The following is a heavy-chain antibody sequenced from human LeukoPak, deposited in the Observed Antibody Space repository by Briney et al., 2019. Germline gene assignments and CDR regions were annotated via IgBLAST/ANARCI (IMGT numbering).Heavy chain of an antibody. D-gene: IGHD2/OR15-2a*01. J-gene: IGHJ4*02. Sequence: SETLSLTCTVSGGSLSSGGSYWSWLRQHPGKGLEWIGYIYYSGSTYYNPSLKSRVTISVYTSKNQSSLKLSSVTAADTAVYYCARREYYFDYWGQGTLVTVSS. CDR1: GGSLSSGGSY. CDR3: ARREYYFDY. V-gene: IGHV4-31*03. CDR2: IYYSGST.